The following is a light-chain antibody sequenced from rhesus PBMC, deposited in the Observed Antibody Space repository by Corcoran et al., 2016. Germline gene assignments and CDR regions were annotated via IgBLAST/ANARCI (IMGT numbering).Light chain of an antibody. CDR1: QGISSY. CDR2: KAS. J-gene: IGKJ4*01. CDR3: QQHNSYPLT. Sequence: DIQMTQSPSSLSASVGDTVTITCRASQGISSYLAWYQQKPGKAPKLLIYKASNLQSGVPSRFSGSGSGTDFTLTISSLQPEDFATYYCQQHNSYPLTFGGRTKVEIK. V-gene: IGKV1-25*01.